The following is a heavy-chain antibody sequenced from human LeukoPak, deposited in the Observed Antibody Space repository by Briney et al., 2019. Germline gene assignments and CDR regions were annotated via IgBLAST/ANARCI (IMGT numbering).Heavy chain of an antibody. V-gene: IGHV1-2*02. CDR3: AREGELGLND. J-gene: IGHJ4*02. CDR1: GHTFTVYY. CDR2: ITLNSGDT. Sequence: ASVKVSCKASGHTFTVYYIHWVRQAPGQGLEWMGWITLNSGDTKYAQKFQGRVTMTSDTSITTAYMELSSLKFDDTATYYCAREGELGLNDWGQGTLVTVSS. D-gene: IGHD7-27*01.